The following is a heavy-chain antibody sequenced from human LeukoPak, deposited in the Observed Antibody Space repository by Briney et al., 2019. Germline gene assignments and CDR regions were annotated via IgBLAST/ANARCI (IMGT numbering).Heavy chain of an antibody. J-gene: IGHJ4*02. CDR3: AKDDYYYDSSGYYPTFDY. V-gene: IGHV3-43*02. D-gene: IGHD3-22*01. Sequence: GGSLRLSCAASGFTFDDYAMHWVRQAPGKGLEWVSLISGDGGSTYYADSAKGRFTISRDNSKNSLYLQMNSLRTEDTALYYCAKDDYYYDSSGYYPTFDYWGQGTLVTVSS. CDR1: GFTFDDYA. CDR2: ISGDGGST.